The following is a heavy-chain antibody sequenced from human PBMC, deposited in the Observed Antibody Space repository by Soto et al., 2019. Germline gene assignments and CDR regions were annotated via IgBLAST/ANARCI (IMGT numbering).Heavy chain of an antibody. V-gene: IGHV4-61*01. CDR3: ARGGGTDPFDY. D-gene: IGHD1-1*01. Sequence: QVQLQESGPGLVKPSETLSLTCTVSGGSVSSGSYYWSWIRQPPGKGLEWIGYIYYSGSTNYNPSLKSRVTISVDTSKNQFSLKLSSVTAADTAVYYCARGGGTDPFDYWGQGTLVTVSS. CDR2: IYYSGST. CDR1: GGSVSSGSYY. J-gene: IGHJ4*02.